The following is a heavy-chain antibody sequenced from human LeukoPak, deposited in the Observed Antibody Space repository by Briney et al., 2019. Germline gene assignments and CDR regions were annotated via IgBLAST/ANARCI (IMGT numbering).Heavy chain of an antibody. D-gene: IGHD4-17*01. Sequence: SETLSHTCTVSGGSISSYYWSWIRQPAGKGLEWIGRIYTSGSTNYNPSLKSRVTISVDKSKNQFSLKLSSVTAADTAVYYCAGATVTSYYYYMDVWGKGTTVTVSS. J-gene: IGHJ6*03. CDR2: IYTSGST. CDR3: AGATVTSYYYYMDV. CDR1: GGSISSYY. V-gene: IGHV4-4*07.